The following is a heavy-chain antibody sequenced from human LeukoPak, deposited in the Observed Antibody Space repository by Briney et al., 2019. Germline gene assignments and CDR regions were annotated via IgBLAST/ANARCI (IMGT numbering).Heavy chain of an antibody. CDR3: ARRTLGYCSSTSCYGGWFDP. Sequence: SETLSLTCAVYGGSFSGYYWSWIRQPPGKGLEWIGEINHSGSTNYNPSLKSRVTISVDTSKNQFSLKLSSVTAADTAVYYCARRTLGYCSSTSCYGGWFDPWGQGTLVTVSS. CDR1: GGSFSGYY. D-gene: IGHD2-2*01. J-gene: IGHJ5*02. V-gene: IGHV4-34*01. CDR2: INHSGST.